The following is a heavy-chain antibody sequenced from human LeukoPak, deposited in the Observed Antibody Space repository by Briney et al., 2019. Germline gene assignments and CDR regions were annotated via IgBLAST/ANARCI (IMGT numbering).Heavy chain of an antibody. J-gene: IGHJ4*02. D-gene: IGHD3-10*01. V-gene: IGHV4-34*01. CDR2: INHSGST. CDR1: GGSFSGYY. CDR3: ARDRGFEPGGLPVDLNAKYFDY. Sequence: SETLSLTCAVYGGSFSGYYWSWIRQPPGKGLEWIGEINHSGSTNYNPSLKSRVTISVDTSKNQFSLKLSSVTAADTAVYYCARDRGFEPGGLPVDLNAKYFDYWGQGTLVTVSS.